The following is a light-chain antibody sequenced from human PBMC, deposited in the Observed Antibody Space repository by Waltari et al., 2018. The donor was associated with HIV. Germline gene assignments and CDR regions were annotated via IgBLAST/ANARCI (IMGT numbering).Light chain of an antibody. Sequence: QSALTQPPSASGSPGQSVTISCTGTSSDIGDYDYVSWYQHQPGEAPKLLIYEVLNRPSGVPHRVSGSKSGNTASLTVSGLQAEDEADYYCSSYGGNSNVIFGGGTKLTVL. J-gene: IGLJ2*01. CDR1: SSDIGDYDY. CDR3: SSYGGNSNVI. V-gene: IGLV2-8*01. CDR2: EVL.